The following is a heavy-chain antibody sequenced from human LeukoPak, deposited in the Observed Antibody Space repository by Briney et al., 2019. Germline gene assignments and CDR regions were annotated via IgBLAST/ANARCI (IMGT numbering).Heavy chain of an antibody. D-gene: IGHD3-10*01. CDR2: IYTSGST. J-gene: IGHJ4*02. V-gene: IGHV4-4*07. CDR1: GGSISSYY. CDR3: ARRGITMVRGVITN. Sequence: SETLSLTCTVSGGSISSYYWSWIRQPAGKGLEWIGRIYTSGSTNYNPSLKSRATMSVDTSKNQFSLKLSSVTAADTAVYYCARRGITMVRGVITNWGQGTLVTVSS.